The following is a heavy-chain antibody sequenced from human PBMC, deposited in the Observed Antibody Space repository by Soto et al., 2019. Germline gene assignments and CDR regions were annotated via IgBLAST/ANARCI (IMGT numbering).Heavy chain of an antibody. CDR1: GYTFTGYY. V-gene: IGHV1-2*02. CDR3: ARDDSGSYYAYYYYGMDV. Sequence: VASVKVSCKASGYTFTGYYMHWVRQAPGQGLEWMGWINPNSGGTNYAQKFQGRVTMTRDTSISTAYMELSRLRSDDTAVYYCARDDSGSYYAYYYYGMDVWGQGTTVTVSS. D-gene: IGHD1-26*01. CDR2: INPNSGGT. J-gene: IGHJ6*02.